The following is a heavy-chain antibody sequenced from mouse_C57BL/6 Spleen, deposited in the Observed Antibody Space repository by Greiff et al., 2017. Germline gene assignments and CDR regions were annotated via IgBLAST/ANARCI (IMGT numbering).Heavy chain of an antibody. J-gene: IGHJ4*01. Sequence: EVKLQESGPGLVKPSQSLSLTCSVTGYSITSGYYWNWIRQFPGNKLEWMGYISYDGSNNYNPSLKNRISITRDTSKNQFFLKLNSVTTEDTATYYCARDDYYGSRVPLGAMDYWGQGTSVTVSS. D-gene: IGHD1-1*01. V-gene: IGHV3-6*01. CDR1: GYSITSGYY. CDR2: ISYDGSN. CDR3: ARDDYYGSRVPLGAMDY.